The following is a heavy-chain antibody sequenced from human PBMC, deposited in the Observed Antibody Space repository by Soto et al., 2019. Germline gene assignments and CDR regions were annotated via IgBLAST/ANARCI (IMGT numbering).Heavy chain of an antibody. CDR3: AKSGGNGWFADAFDV. J-gene: IGHJ3*01. V-gene: IGHV3-53*01. CDR1: GFIVSSYY. Sequence: GGSLRLSCAGSGFIVSSYYMSWVRQAPGKGLEWISVIYSGGSTYYADSVKGRFTISRDNSENTLYLQLNSLRAEDTAVYYCAKSGGNGWFADAFDVWGQGTMVTVSS. CDR2: IYSGGST. D-gene: IGHD6-19*01.